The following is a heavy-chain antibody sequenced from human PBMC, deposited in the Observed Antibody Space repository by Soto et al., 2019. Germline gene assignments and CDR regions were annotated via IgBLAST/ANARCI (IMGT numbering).Heavy chain of an antibody. CDR1: GGTFSSYA. CDR3: AGGGIIGGDV. Sequence: ASVKVSCKASGGTFSSYAISWVRQVPGQGLEWMGGIIPIFGTANYAQKFQGRVTITADESTSTAYMELSSLRSEDTAVYYCAGGGIIGGDVWGQGTTVTVSS. V-gene: IGHV1-69*13. J-gene: IGHJ6*02. CDR2: IIPIFGTA. D-gene: IGHD3-10*01.